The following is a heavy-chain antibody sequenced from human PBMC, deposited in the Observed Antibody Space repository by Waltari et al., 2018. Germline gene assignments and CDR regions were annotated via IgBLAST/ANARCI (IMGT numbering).Heavy chain of an antibody. CDR3: AREVISPTESDAFDI. J-gene: IGHJ3*02. V-gene: IGHV4-30-4*01. Sequence: QVQLQESGPGLVKPSQTLSLTCTVSGGSISNDNYYWSWLRQPPGKGLDWIGYISYKGRAHYNPSLESRVTMSVDTSRNQFSLRLTSVTVADTAVYYCAREVISPTESDAFDIWGQGTMVSVSS. D-gene: IGHD1-1*01. CDR2: ISYKGRA. CDR1: GGSISNDNYY.